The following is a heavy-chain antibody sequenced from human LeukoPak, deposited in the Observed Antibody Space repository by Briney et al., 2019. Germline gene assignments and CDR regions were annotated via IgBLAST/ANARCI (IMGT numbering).Heavy chain of an antibody. J-gene: IGHJ3*02. Sequence: SQTLSLTCTVSGGSISSGDYYWSWIRQPPGKGLELIGYIYYSGSTNYSPSLKSRVTMSVDTSKNQFSLKLSSVTAADTAVYYCARVSDYGGNWLFAFDIWGQGTMVTVSS. CDR3: ARVSDYGGNWLFAFDI. CDR1: GGSISSGDYY. D-gene: IGHD4-23*01. CDR2: IYYSGST. V-gene: IGHV4-61*08.